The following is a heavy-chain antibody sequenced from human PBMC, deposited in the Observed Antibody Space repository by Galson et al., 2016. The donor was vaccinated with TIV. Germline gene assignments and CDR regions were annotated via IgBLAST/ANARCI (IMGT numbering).Heavy chain of an antibody. CDR2: IIESGRST. V-gene: IGHV3-48*03. Sequence: SLRLSCAASGFTFSSYEMNWVRQAPGKGLEWVSYIIESGRSTYYADSVKGRFSISRDNAKNSLYLRMSSLRAEDTAVYYCARGRGYCDTTSCYVDYWGQGTLVTVSS. CDR3: ARGRGYCDTTSCYVDY. CDR1: GFTFSSYE. J-gene: IGHJ4*02. D-gene: IGHD2-2*01.